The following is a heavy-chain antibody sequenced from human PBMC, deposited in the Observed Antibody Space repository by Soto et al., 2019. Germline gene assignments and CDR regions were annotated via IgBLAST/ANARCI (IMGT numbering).Heavy chain of an antibody. D-gene: IGHD2-2*02. J-gene: IGHJ4*02. V-gene: IGHV1-8*01. CDR1: GYTFSNHD. Sequence: ASVKVSCKASGYTFSNHDINWVRQATGQGLEWMGWMSPNSGRTGYAQKFQGRVTMTRNTSSSTAYMELSSLRSDDTAVYYCARGKRYTNDYWGQGALVTVSS. CDR2: MSPNSGRT. CDR3: ARGKRYTNDY.